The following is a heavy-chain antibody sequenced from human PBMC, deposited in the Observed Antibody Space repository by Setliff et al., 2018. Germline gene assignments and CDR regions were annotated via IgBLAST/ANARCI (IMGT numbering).Heavy chain of an antibody. CDR3: ASYRQDVNY. D-gene: IGHD4-4*01. Sequence: SETLSLTCAVSGYSISSGYYWGWIRQPPGKGLEWIGSIYHSGSTYYNPSLKSRVTISVDTSKNQFSLKLSSVTAADTAVYYCASYRQDVNYWGQGTLVTVSS. V-gene: IGHV4-38-2*01. CDR2: IYHSGST. CDR1: GYSISSGYY. J-gene: IGHJ4*02.